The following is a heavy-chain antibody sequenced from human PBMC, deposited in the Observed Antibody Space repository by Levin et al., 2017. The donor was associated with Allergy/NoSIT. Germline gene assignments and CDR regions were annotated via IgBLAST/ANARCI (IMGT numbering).Heavy chain of an antibody. D-gene: IGHD4-23*01. J-gene: IGHJ4*02. CDR2: ISYSGST. CDR1: GGSVSSGDYY. V-gene: IGHV4-61*08. Sequence: SQTLSLTCTVSGGSVSSGDYYWGWIRQPPGKGLEWIGYISYSGSTNYNPSLKSRVTISVHTSKSQFSLKLSSVTTADTAVYFCARRQKGVRWPKPGGNYFDNWGQGTLVTVSS. CDR3: ARRQKGVRWPKPGGNYFDN.